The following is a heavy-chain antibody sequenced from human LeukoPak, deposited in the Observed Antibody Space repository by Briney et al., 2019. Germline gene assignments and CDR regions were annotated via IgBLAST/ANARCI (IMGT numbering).Heavy chain of an antibody. CDR3: AGVSITAAAPYYFDY. Sequence: SETLSLTCTVSGGSISSYYWSWIRQPPGKGLEWIGYIYYSGSTDYNPSLKSRVTISVDTSKNQFSLKLSSVTAADTAVYYCAGVSITAAAPYYFDYWGQGTLVTVSS. CDR2: IYYSGST. D-gene: IGHD6-13*01. J-gene: IGHJ4*02. V-gene: IGHV4-59*01. CDR1: GGSISSYY.